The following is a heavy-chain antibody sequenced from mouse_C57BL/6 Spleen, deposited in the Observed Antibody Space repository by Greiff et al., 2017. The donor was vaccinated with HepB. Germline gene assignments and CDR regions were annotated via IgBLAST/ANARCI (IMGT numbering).Heavy chain of an antibody. CDR1: GFTFSSYA. Sequence: EVKLQESGGGLVKPGGSLKLSCAASGFTFSSYAMSWVRQTPEKRLEWVATISDGGSYTYYPDNVKGRFTISRDNAKNNLYLQMSHLKSEDTAMYYCAREAEDAMDYWGQGTSVTVSS. V-gene: IGHV5-4*01. CDR3: AREAEDAMDY. CDR2: ISDGGSYT. J-gene: IGHJ4*01.